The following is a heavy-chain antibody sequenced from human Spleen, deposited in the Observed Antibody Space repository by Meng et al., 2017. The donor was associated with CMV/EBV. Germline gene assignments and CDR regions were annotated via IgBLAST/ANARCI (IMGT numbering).Heavy chain of an antibody. CDR1: GFSLNTYA. J-gene: IGHJ4*02. Sequence: GESLKISCEASGFSLNTYAMYWVRQAPGKGLEWVAVISYDGTKKYYADSVKGRFTISRDNSKNTLYLQMNSLRAGDTAVYYCAREYGYCSSTSCYYFDYWGQGTLVTVSS. CDR2: ISYDGTKK. V-gene: IGHV3-30-3*01. D-gene: IGHD2-2*01. CDR3: AREYGYCSSTSCYYFDY.